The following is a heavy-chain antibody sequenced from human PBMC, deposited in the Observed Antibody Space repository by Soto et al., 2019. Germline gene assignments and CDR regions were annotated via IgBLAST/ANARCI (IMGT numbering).Heavy chain of an antibody. CDR2: ISYSGST. CDR3: ARPTVTGTPGMGAFDI. CDR1: GGSISSNSYY. D-gene: IGHD1-20*01. J-gene: IGHJ3*02. Sequence: PSETLSLTCTVSGGSISSNSYYWGWIRQPPGKGLEWIGAISYSGSTYYNPSLKSRVTISVDTSRNHFSLKLTSVTAADTAVYYCARPTVTGTPGMGAFDIWGQGTMVTVSS. V-gene: IGHV4-39*02.